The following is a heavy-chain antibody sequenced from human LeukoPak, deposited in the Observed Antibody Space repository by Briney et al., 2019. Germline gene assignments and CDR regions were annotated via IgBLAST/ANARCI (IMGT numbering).Heavy chain of an antibody. Sequence: ASVKVSCKACGYTFTGYYMHWVRQAPGQGVEWMGLINPNSGGTNYAQKFQGRVTMTRDTSISTAYMELSRLRSDDTAVYYCARVYGSGITYYFDYWGQGTLVTVSS. D-gene: IGHD3-10*01. CDR3: ARVYGSGITYYFDY. J-gene: IGHJ4*02. CDR2: INPNSGGT. V-gene: IGHV1-2*02. CDR1: GYTFTGYY.